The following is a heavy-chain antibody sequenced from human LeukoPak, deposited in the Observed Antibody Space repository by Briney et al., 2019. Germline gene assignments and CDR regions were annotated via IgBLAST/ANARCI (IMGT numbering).Heavy chain of an antibody. Sequence: GGSLRLSCAASGFTFSSYWMSWVRQAPGKGLEWVANIKQDGSEKYYLDSVKGRFTISRDNAKNSLYLQMNSLRAEGTAVYFCTREAAAGIDYWGQGTLVTVSS. V-gene: IGHV3-7*01. D-gene: IGHD6-13*01. CDR2: IKQDGSEK. CDR1: GFTFSSYW. CDR3: TREAAAGIDY. J-gene: IGHJ4*02.